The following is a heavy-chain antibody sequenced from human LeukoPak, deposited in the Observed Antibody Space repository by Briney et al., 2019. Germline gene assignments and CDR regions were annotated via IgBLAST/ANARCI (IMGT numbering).Heavy chain of an antibody. V-gene: IGHV1-2*02. D-gene: IGHD6-13*01. CDR3: ARATGYSSSWYGVPKMDV. CDR1: GYSFTGYY. J-gene: IGHJ6*04. Sequence: ASVKVSCKASGYSFTGYYMHWVRQAPGQGLEWMGWINPNSGGTNYAQKFQGRVTMTRDTSISTAYMELSRLRSDDTAVYYCARATGYSSSWYGVPKMDVWGKGTTVTVSS. CDR2: INPNSGGT.